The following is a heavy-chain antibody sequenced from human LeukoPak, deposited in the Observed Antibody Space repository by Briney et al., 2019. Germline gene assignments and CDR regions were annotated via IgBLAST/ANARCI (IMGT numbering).Heavy chain of an antibody. CDR3: AKGNRQWLNLDWFDP. CDR1: GFTFDDYA. V-gene: IGHV3-9*03. Sequence: GRSLRLSCAASGFTFDDYAMHWVRQAPGKGLEWVSGISWNSGSIGYADSVKGRFTISRDNAKNSLYLQMNSLRAEDMALYYCAKGNRQWLNLDWFDPWGQGTLVTVSS. D-gene: IGHD6-19*01. J-gene: IGHJ5*02. CDR2: ISWNSGSI.